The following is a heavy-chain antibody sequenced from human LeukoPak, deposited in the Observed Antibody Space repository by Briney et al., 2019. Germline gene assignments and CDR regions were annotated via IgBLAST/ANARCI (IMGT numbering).Heavy chain of an antibody. CDR3: AKGGGVYSSSWSVY. Sequence: GGSLRLSCAASGFTFDDYAMHWVRQAPGKGLEWVSGISWNSGSIGYADSVKGRFTISRDNAKNSLYLQMNSLRAEDTALYYCAKGGGVYSSSWSVYWGQGTLVTVSS. CDR1: GFTFDDYA. J-gene: IGHJ4*02. D-gene: IGHD6-13*01. CDR2: ISWNSGSI. V-gene: IGHV3-9*01.